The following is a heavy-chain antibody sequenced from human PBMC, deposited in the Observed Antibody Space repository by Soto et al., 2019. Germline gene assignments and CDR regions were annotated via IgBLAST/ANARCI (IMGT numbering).Heavy chain of an antibody. CDR2: INPSGGST. CDR1: GYTFTSYG. V-gene: IGHV1-46*01. Sequence: ASMKFSCKASGYTFTSYGISWVRQAPGQGLEWMGIINPSGGSTSYAQKFQGRVTMTRDTSTSTVYMELSSLRSEDTAVYYCARARAFDIWGQGTMVTVSS. J-gene: IGHJ3*02. CDR3: ARARAFDI.